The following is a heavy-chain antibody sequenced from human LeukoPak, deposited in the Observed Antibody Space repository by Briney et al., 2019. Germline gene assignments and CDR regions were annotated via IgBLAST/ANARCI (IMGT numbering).Heavy chain of an antibody. CDR2: ISAYNGDT. CDR1: GYTFTSYG. Sequence: ASVKVSCKASGYTFTSYGISWVRQAPGQGLEWMGWISAYNGDTNYAQKLQGRVTMTTDTSTSTAYMELRSLRSEDTAMYYCARALPHRRLMDTTMEQHWFDPWGQGTLVTVSS. D-gene: IGHD5-18*01. CDR3: ARALPHRRLMDTTMEQHWFDP. V-gene: IGHV1-18*01. J-gene: IGHJ5*02.